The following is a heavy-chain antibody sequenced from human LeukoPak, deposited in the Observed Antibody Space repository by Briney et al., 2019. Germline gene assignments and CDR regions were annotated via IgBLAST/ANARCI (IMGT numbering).Heavy chain of an antibody. Sequence: PGGSLRLSCAASGFTVSSNYMSWVRQAPGKGLEWVSGINWNGGSTGYADSVKGRFTISRDNAKNSLYLQMNSLRAEDTALYYCARDGYYYGSGSYSYYFDYWGQGTLVTVSS. V-gene: IGHV3-20*04. CDR3: ARDGYYYGSGSYSYYFDY. J-gene: IGHJ4*02. CDR2: INWNGGST. D-gene: IGHD3-10*01. CDR1: GFTVSSNY.